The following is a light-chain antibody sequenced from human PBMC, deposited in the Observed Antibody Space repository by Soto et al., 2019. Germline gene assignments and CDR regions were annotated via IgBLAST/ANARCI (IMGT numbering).Light chain of an antibody. CDR1: QSVTSDY. Sequence: EIALTPSPGNLSLSPGERSTLSCRASQSVTSDYLAWYQQKPGQAPRLLIYGASTWAAGIPDRFSGIGSGTDFTLTISRLEPEEFAVYDCQQYGSPPITFGQLTRLEI. CDR2: GAS. V-gene: IGKV3-20*01. CDR3: QQYGSPPIT. J-gene: IGKJ5*01.